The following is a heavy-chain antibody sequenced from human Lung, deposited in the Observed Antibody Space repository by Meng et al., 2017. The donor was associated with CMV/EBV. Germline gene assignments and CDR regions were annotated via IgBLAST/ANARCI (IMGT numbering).Heavy chain of an antibody. CDR3: ATQESRDGHNPY. CDR1: GGSISSIYW. J-gene: IGHJ4*02. D-gene: IGHD5-24*01. V-gene: IGHV4-4*02. Sequence: QLQEPGPGLVKPSGTLSLPCVVSGGSISSIYWWTWVRQSPGKGLEWIGEMYHSGTTNYNPSLKSRVTISMGKSNNQLSLKLNSVTAADTAVYYCATQESRDGHNPYWGQGTLVTVSS. CDR2: MYHSGTT.